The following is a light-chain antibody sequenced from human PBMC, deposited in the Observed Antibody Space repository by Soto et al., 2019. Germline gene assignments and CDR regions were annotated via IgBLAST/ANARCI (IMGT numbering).Light chain of an antibody. J-gene: IGKJ2*01. Sequence: EIVLTQSPGTLSLSPGERATLSCRASQSITSNFLAWYQQKPGKAPRLLIYGASTRAAGVTDRFSGSGSGTDFTLTITRLEPEDFAVYYCQQYGRSPLMYTFGQGTKLGV. CDR3: QQYGRSPLMYT. CDR2: GAS. CDR1: QSITSNF. V-gene: IGKV3-20*01.